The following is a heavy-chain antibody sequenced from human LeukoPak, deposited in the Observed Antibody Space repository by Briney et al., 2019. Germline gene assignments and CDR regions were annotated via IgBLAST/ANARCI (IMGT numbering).Heavy chain of an antibody. D-gene: IGHD6-13*01. CDR3: AGIAAADLPDY. CDR1: VYTFTCYY. CDR2: INPNSGGT. J-gene: IGHJ4*02. Sequence: ASVKVSCKSSVYTFTCYYMHWVRQAPGQGLAWVGWINPNSGGTNYAQKFQGRVTMTRDTSINTAYMELSRLRSDDTAVYYCAGIAAADLPDYWGQGTLVTVSS. V-gene: IGHV1-2*02.